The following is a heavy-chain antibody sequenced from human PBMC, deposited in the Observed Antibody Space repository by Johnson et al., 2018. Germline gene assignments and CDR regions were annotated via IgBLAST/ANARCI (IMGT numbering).Heavy chain of an antibody. Sequence: VQLVQSGGGLVQXGGSLKLSCAASGFTFSGSAMHWVRQASGKGLEWVGRIRSKVNSYATAYAASVKGRFTISRDNAKNSMYLQMKSLRAEDTAVYYCARAPGGSYFGDDPWGQGTLVTV. V-gene: IGHV3-73*01. CDR3: ARAPGGSYFGDDP. CDR2: IRSKVNSYAT. J-gene: IGHJ5*02. CDR1: GFTFSGSA. D-gene: IGHD1-26*01.